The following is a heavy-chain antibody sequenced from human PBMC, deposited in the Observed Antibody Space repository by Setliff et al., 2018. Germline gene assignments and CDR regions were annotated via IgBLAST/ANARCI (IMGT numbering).Heavy chain of an antibody. V-gene: IGHV4-38-2*02. J-gene: IGHJ6*03. CDR3: ARDGYGDDWNTCVDVYYYYMDV. CDR1: GYSINSGYY. Sequence: NPSETLSLTCAVSGYSINSGYYWGWIRQSPGKGLEWIGSIYRDGNTYYNPSLRSRVTISVDTSKNQFSLNLGSVTAADTAVYYCARDGYGDDWNTCVDVYYYYMDVWGKGTTVTVSS. D-gene: IGHD5-18*01. CDR2: IYRDGNT.